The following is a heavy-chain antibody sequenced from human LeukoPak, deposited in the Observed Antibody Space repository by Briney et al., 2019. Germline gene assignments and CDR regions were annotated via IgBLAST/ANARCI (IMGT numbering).Heavy chain of an antibody. Sequence: PSETLSLTCTVSGYSISSGYYWGWIRQPPGKGLEWIGSIYHSGSTYYNPSLKSRVTISVDTSKNQFSLKLSSVTAADTAVYYCARVLDSSGYYKDAFDIWGQGTMVTVSS. J-gene: IGHJ3*02. CDR3: ARVLDSSGYYKDAFDI. CDR1: GYSISSGYY. D-gene: IGHD3-22*01. V-gene: IGHV4-38-2*02. CDR2: IYHSGST.